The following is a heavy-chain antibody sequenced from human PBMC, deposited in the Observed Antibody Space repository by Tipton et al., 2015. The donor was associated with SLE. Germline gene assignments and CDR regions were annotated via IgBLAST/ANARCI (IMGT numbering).Heavy chain of an antibody. V-gene: IGHV4-39*01. Sequence: TLSLTCTVSGGSITSTTYWWGWIRQPPGKNLEWIGSILYAGGTTYYNPSLKSRVAIEIDASKNQFSVRLTSVTAADTAIYYCARSKDGAADYWGRGTLVTVSS. D-gene: IGHD6-13*01. CDR2: ILYAGGTT. J-gene: IGHJ4*02. CDR3: ARSKDGAADY. CDR1: GGSITSTTYW.